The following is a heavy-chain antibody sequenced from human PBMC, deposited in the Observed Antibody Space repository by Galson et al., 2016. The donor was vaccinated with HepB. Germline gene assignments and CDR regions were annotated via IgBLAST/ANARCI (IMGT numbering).Heavy chain of an antibody. Sequence: SLRLSCAASGFTFSDYYMSWIRQAPGKGLEWVSYISSSGSTIYYADSVKGRFTISRDNAKNSLYLQMNSLRAEDTAVYYCARDGDNEYSSSFGDYYYGMDVWGKGTTVTVSS. CDR1: GFTFSDYY. CDR3: ARDGDNEYSSSFGDYYYGMDV. D-gene: IGHD6-6*01. V-gene: IGHV3-11*01. J-gene: IGHJ6*04. CDR2: ISSSGSTI.